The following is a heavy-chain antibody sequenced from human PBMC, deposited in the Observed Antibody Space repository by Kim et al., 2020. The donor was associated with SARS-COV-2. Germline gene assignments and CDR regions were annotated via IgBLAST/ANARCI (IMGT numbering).Heavy chain of an antibody. CDR3: ARAMGLDY. CDR1: GFASSDYL. CDR2: ISSGGRTI. D-gene: IGHD2-8*01. Sequence: GGSLRLSCAASGFASSDYLMNCIRQAPGKGLEWLSYISSGGRTIYYADSVKGRFTISRDNAKNSLYLQMNSLRAEDTAVYYCARAMGLDYWGQGTLVTVSS. J-gene: IGHJ4*02. V-gene: IGHV3-11*01.